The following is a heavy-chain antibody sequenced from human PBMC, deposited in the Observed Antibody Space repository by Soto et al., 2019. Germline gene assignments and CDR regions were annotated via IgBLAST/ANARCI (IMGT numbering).Heavy chain of an antibody. Sequence: ASLKVSCKVSGYTLTELSMHWVRQAPGKGLEWMGGFDPEDGETIYAQKFQGRVTMTEDTSTDTAYMELSSLRSEDTAVYYCATDLMVSYYFDYWGQGTLVTVSS. J-gene: IGHJ4*02. V-gene: IGHV1-24*01. CDR1: GYTLTELS. CDR2: FDPEDGET. CDR3: ATDLMVSYYFDY. D-gene: IGHD3-10*01.